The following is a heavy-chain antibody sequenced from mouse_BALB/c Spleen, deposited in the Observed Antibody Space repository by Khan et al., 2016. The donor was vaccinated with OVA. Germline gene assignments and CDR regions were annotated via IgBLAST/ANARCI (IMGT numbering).Heavy chain of an antibody. CDR3: ARIYRSDFDY. Sequence: VQLQQSGPELVKPGASVKISCKASGYSFTGYFMNWVMQSHGKSLEWIGRINPHVGETFYNQKFKDKATLTVDESSRTAHMELRSLASEDSAVYYCARIYRSDFDYWGQGTTLTASS. CDR1: GYSFTGYF. D-gene: IGHD1-1*01. J-gene: IGHJ2*01. V-gene: IGHV1-20*02. CDR2: INPHVGET.